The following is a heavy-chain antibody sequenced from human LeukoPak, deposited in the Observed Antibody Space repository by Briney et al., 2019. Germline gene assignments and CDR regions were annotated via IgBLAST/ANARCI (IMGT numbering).Heavy chain of an antibody. J-gene: IGHJ3*02. CDR3: ATGALYAFDT. CDR2: APHDGSDE. V-gene: IGHV3-30*04. CDR1: GFTFSRYA. Sequence: GGSLRLSCAASGFTFSRYAMHWVRQAPGKGLEWVAVAPHDGSDEDYADSVKGRFTISRDNSKNTLNLQMNSLGPEDTALYYCATGALYAFDTWGQGTMVSVSS.